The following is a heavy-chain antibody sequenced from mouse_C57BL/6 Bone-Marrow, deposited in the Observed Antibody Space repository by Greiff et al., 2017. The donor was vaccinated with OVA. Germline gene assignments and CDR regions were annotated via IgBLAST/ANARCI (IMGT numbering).Heavy chain of an antibody. V-gene: IGHV1-64*01. D-gene: IGHD2-3*01. CDR3: ARRGGYYSWFAY. Sequence: QVQLQQPGAELVKPGASVKLSCKASGYTFTSYWMHWVKQRPGQGLEWIGMIHPNSGSTKYNEKFKSKATLTVDKSYSTAYMQLSSLTSEDSAVYYCARRGGYYSWFAYWGQGTLVTVSA. CDR2: IHPNSGST. CDR1: GYTFTSYW. J-gene: IGHJ3*01.